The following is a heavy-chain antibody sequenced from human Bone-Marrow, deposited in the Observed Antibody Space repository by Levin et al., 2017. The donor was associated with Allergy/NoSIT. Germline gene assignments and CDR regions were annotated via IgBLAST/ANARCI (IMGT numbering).Heavy chain of an antibody. CDR2: IYYSGST. CDR1: GGSISGYY. V-gene: IGHV4-59*01. D-gene: IGHD7-27*01. J-gene: IGHJ6*02. Sequence: ASETLSLTCTVSGGSISGYYWSWIRQPPGKGLEWIGYIYYSGSTKYNPSLKSRVTISVDTSKNQFSLKLNSVTAADTALYYCARVRTITTTGDTYVYGMDGWGQGTTVTVSS. CDR3: ARVRTITTTGDTYVYGMDG.